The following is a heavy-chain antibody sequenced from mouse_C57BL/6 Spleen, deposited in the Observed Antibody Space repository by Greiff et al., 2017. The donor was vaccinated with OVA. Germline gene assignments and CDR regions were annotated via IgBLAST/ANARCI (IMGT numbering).Heavy chain of an antibody. CDR3: ARSDYDVDWYFDV. D-gene: IGHD2-4*01. J-gene: IGHJ1*03. CDR1: GYTFTDYY. Sequence: EVQLQQSGPELVKPGASVKISCKASGYTFTDYYMNWVKQSHGKSLEWIGDINPNNGGTSYNQKFKGKATLTVDKSSSTAYMELRSLTSEDSAVYYCARSDYDVDWYFDVWGTGTTVTVSS. CDR2: INPNNGGT. V-gene: IGHV1-26*01.